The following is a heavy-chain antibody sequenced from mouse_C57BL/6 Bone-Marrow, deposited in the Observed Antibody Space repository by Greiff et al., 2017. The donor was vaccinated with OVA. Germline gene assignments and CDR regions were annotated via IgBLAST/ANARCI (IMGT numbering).Heavy chain of an antibody. CDR2: IDPETGGT. J-gene: IGHJ2*01. CDR1: GYTFTDYE. CDR3: MGPFDY. V-gene: IGHV1-15*01. Sequence: VQLQQSGAELVRPGASVTLSCKASGYTFTDYEMHWVKQTPVHGLEWIGAIDPETGGTAYNQKFKGKAILTADNSSSTAYMELRSLTSEDSAVYYCMGPFDYWGQGTTLTVSS.